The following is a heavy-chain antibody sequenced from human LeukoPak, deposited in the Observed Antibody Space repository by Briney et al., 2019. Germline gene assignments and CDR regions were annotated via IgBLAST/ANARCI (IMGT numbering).Heavy chain of an antibody. D-gene: IGHD6-13*01. Sequence: ASVKVPCKDSGYTLTSYGISWVRQAPAQGLEWMGWISAYNGKTNHAHNFQGRVTMTTVTSTSSAYMELRRLRSDDAAVYYCSRDGKQQLGFDYWGQGTLVTVSS. CDR1: GYTLTSYG. V-gene: IGHV1-18*01. J-gene: IGHJ4*02. CDR3: SRDGKQQLGFDY. CDR2: ISAYNGKT.